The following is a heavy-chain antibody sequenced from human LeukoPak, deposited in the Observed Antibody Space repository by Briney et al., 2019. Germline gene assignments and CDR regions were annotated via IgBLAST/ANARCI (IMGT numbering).Heavy chain of an antibody. CDR3: ARGRDYGDRIPFDY. J-gene: IGHJ4*02. CDR2: IIPIFGTA. CDR1: GYTFSSYA. D-gene: IGHD4-17*01. Sequence: SVKVSCKASGYTFSSYAISWVRQAPGQGLEWMGGIIPIFGTANYAQKFQGRVTITADESTSTAYMELSSLRSEDTAVYYCARGRDYGDRIPFDYWGQGTLVTVSS. V-gene: IGHV1-69*13.